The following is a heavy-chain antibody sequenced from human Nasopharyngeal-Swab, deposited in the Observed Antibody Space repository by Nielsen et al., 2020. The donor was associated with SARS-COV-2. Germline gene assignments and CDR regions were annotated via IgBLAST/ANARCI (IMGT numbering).Heavy chain of an antibody. CDR1: GFTFSSYG. V-gene: IGHV3-30*18. Sequence: GESLKISCAASGFTFSSYGMHWVRQAPGKGLEWVAVISYDGSNKYYADSVKGRFTISRDNSKNTLYLQMNSLRAEDTAVYYCAKDRIVVVTVWYYFDYWGQGTLVTVSP. CDR2: ISYDGSNK. J-gene: IGHJ4*02. CDR3: AKDRIVVVTVWYYFDY. D-gene: IGHD2-21*02.